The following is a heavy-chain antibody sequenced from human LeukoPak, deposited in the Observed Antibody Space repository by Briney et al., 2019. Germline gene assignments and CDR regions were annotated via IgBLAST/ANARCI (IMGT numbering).Heavy chain of an antibody. D-gene: IGHD2-8*02. CDR2: VDPDGTTT. CDR1: GFTLSNYW. CDR3: TRVQAGRSGLMDV. J-gene: IGHJ6*02. V-gene: IGHV3-74*01. Sequence: GGSLRLSCAASGFTLSNYWMHWVRQAPGEGLVWVSRVDPDGTTTNYADSVTGRFTTSRDNAKNTLYLQMNSLRAEDTALYYCTRVQAGRSGLMDVWGRGTTVTVSS.